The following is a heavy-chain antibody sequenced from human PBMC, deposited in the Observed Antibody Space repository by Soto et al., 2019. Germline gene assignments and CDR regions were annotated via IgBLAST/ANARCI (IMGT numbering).Heavy chain of an antibody. Sequence: GGSLRLSCAASGFTFRTYNMNWVRQAPGKGLEWLSYISSTSSTINYADSVKGRFTISRDNAKNSLYLQMNSLRAEDTAVYYCARDRDRAIFGVVITKIDAFDLWGQGTMVTVSS. V-gene: IGHV3-48*01. J-gene: IGHJ3*01. CDR2: ISSTSSTI. CDR3: ARDRDRAIFGVVITKIDAFDL. CDR1: GFTFRTYN. D-gene: IGHD3-3*01.